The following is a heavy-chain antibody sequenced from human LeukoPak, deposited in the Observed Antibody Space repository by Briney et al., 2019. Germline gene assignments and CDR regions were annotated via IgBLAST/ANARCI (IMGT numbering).Heavy chain of an antibody. D-gene: IGHD6-6*01. Sequence: SETLSLTCAVYGGSFSGYYWSWIRQPPGKGLEWIGEINHSGSTNYNPSLKSRVTISVDTSKNQFSLKLTSVTAADTAVYYCARVYSSSGYNWFDPWGQGTLVTVSS. CDR3: ARVYSSSGYNWFDP. V-gene: IGHV4-34*01. J-gene: IGHJ5*02. CDR1: GGSFSGYY. CDR2: INHSGST.